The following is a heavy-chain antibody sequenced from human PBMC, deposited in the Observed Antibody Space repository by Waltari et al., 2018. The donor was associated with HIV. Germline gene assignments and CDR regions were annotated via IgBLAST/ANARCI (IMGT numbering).Heavy chain of an antibody. CDR3: ARGKKKGAPGQRSWGWFDP. J-gene: IGHJ5*02. CDR2: IDEEGIT. CDR1: GASFHNYH. D-gene: IGHD3-16*01. Sequence: QVQLQHWGAGLVKPSGTLALRGAVYGASFHNYHLNWNRQPPGKGLELIREIDEEGITNYGHSFTRRVPILMDTLKNQFSLTVRAMTAADTALYFCARGKKKGAPGQRSWGWFDPWCQGNLV. V-gene: IGHV4-34*02.